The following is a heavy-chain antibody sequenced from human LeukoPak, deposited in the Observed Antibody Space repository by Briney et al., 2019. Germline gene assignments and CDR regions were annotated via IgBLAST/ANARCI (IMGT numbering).Heavy chain of an antibody. CDR2: INPNSGGT. D-gene: IGHD6-6*01. Sequence: GASVKVSCKASGYTFTGYYMHWVRQAPGQGLEWMGWINPNSGGTNYAQKFQGRVTMTRDTSISTAYMELSRLRSDDTAVYYCARGAGSIAARQGYMDVWGKGTMVTVSS. CDR1: GYTFTGYY. J-gene: IGHJ6*03. CDR3: ARGAGSIAARQGYMDV. V-gene: IGHV1-2*02.